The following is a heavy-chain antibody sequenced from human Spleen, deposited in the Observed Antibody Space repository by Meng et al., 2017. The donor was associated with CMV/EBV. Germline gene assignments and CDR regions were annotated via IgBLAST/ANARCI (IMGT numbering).Heavy chain of an antibody. D-gene: IGHD6-13*01. CDR2: INPNSGTT. V-gene: IGHV1-2*06. J-gene: IGHJ4*02. CDR1: GDTFTEYY. CDR3: ARDSSTWLYY. Sequence: SCKASGDTFTEYYMHWVRQAPGQGPEWMGRINPNSGTTTYAQKFQGRVTMTRDTSINTVHMELSRLRSDDTAVYYCARDSSTWLYYWGQGTLVTVSS.